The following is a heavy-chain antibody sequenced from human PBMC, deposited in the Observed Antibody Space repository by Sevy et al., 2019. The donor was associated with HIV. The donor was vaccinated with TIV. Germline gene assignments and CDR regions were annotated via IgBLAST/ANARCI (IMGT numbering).Heavy chain of an antibody. CDR3: ANSRGRYEGSSWLYYYYIMDV. CDR2: ILDDGSDK. J-gene: IGHJ6*02. V-gene: IGHV3-30*18. Sequence: GGSLRLSCVADGFSFSRHGMHWARQAPGKGLEWVAVILDDGSDKEYAESVKGRFTVSRDNSKDTVYLQMNRLRLDDTAVYYCANSRGRYEGSSWLYYYYIMDVWGQGTTVTVSS. D-gene: IGHD6-13*01. CDR1: GFSFSRHG.